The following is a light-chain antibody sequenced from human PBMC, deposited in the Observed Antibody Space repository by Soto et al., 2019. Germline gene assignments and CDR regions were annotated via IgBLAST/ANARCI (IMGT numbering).Light chain of an antibody. CDR2: DVN. CDR3: TSYASVSSPVV. Sequence: QSALTQPASVSGSPGQSITLSCTGTSSDIGGYDYVSWYQRHPGKAPKLIIYDVNNRPSGVSNRFSGSKSGNTASLTISGLQAEDEADYYCTSYASVSSPVVFGGGTKLTVL. CDR1: SSDIGGYDY. V-gene: IGLV2-14*01. J-gene: IGLJ2*01.